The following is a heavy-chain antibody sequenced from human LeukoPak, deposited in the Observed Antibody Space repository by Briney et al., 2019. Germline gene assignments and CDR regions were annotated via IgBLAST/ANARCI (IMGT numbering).Heavy chain of an antibody. CDR3: AKVIAAMAKD. J-gene: IGHJ4*02. CDR1: GFTFSTYA. CDR2: IDASGRYT. Sequence: RGSLRLSCAASGFTFSTYAMTWVRQAPGGGLDWVSAIDASGRYTYYTDSVKGRFTISRDNSKNTLYLQMNSLRAEDTAVYYCAKVIAAMAKDWGQGTLVTVSS. D-gene: IGHD6-6*01. V-gene: IGHV3-23*01.